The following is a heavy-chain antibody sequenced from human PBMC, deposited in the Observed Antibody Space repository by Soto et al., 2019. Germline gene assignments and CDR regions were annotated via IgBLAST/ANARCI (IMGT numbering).Heavy chain of an antibody. CDR1: GYTFTSYY. J-gene: IGHJ6*02. D-gene: IGHD3-10*01. CDR2: INPSGGST. Sequence: ASVKVSCKASGYTFTSYYMHWVRQAPGQGLEWMGIINPSGGSTSYAQKFQGRVTMTRDTSTSTVYMELSSLRSEDTAVYYCARGKHYYGSGRPPSGMDVWGQGTTVTVS. V-gene: IGHV1-46*01. CDR3: ARGKHYYGSGRPPSGMDV.